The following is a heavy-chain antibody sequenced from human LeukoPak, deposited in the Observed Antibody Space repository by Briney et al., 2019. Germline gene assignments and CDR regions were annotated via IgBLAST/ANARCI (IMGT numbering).Heavy chain of an antibody. Sequence: PSETLSLTCTVSGGSIGSYYWSWIRQPPGRGLEWIGYIYDSGSTNYNPSLKSRVTISVDTSKNQFSLKLSSVTAADTAVYYCACLTTADAFDIWGQGTMVTVSS. CDR2: IYDSGST. CDR3: ACLTTADAFDI. J-gene: IGHJ3*02. CDR1: GGSIGSYY. D-gene: IGHD3-22*01. V-gene: IGHV4-59*01.